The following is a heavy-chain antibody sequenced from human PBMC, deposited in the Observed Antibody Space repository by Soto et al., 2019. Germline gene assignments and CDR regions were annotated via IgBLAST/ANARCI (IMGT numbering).Heavy chain of an antibody. CDR2: IYYSGST. V-gene: IGHV4-59*01. CDR3: ARSTRVVDTAMAYDY. J-gene: IGHJ4*02. D-gene: IGHD5-18*01. Sequence: PSETLSLTCTVSGGSISSYYWSWIRQPPGKGLEWIGYIYYSGSTNYNPSLKSRVTISVDTSKNQFSLKLSSVTAADTAVYYCARSTRVVDTAMAYDYWGQGTLVTVSS. CDR1: GGSISSYY.